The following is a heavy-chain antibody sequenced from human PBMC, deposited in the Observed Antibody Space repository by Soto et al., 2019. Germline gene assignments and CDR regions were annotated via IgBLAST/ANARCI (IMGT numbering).Heavy chain of an antibody. J-gene: IGHJ4*02. CDR2: ISAYNGNT. D-gene: IGHD6-13*01. CDR3: ARAGQQLVTADFDY. CDR1: GYTFTSCG. V-gene: IGHV1-18*01. Sequence: ASVKVSCKASGYTFTSCGISWVRQAPGQGLEWMGWISAYNGNTNYAQKLQGRVTMTTDTSTSTAYMELRSLRSDDTAVYYCARAGQQLVTADFDYWGQGTLVTVSS.